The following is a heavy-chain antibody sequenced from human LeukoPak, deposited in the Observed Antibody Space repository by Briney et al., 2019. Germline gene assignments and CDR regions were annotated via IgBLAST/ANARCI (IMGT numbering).Heavy chain of an antibody. D-gene: IGHD3-9*01. CDR3: AREQRIFNAFDI. Sequence: SQTLSLTCTVSGGSISSGSYYWSWIRQPAGKGLEWIGRIYTSGSTNYNPSLKSRVTISVDTSKNQFSLKLSSVTAADTAVYYCAREQRIFNAFDIWGQGTMLTVSS. CDR1: GGSISSGSYY. CDR2: IYTSGST. J-gene: IGHJ3*02. V-gene: IGHV4-61*02.